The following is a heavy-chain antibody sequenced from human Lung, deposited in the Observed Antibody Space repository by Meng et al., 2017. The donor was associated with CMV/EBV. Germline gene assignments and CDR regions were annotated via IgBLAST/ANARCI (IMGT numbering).Heavy chain of an antibody. D-gene: IGHD6-13*01. V-gene: IGHV3-30*02. CDR2: IRYDGSNK. CDR3: AKGKTAIAAAGPLDY. J-gene: IGHJ4*02. CDR1: GFTFSSYG. Sequence: GESLKISCAASGFTFSSYGMHWVRQAPGKGLEWVAFIRYDGSNKYYADSVKGRFTISRDNSKNTLYLQMNSLRAEDTAVYYCAKGKTAIAAAGPLDYWGQGTLVTGYS.